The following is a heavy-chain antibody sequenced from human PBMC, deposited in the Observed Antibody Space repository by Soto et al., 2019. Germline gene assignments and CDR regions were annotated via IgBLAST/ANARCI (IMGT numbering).Heavy chain of an antibody. CDR1: AFSFSSYA. J-gene: IGHJ4*02. Sequence: QVQLEESGGGVVQPGRSLTLSCEASAFSFSSYAMHWVRQAPGKGLEWVAHTSYDGSNNYYADSVKGRLTISRDNSKHTVYLQMNILRDEDTAVYYCARGATGCRSDYFDHWGQGTLVTVSS. CDR2: TSYDGSNN. D-gene: IGHD6-19*01. V-gene: IGHV3-30-3*01. CDR3: ARGATGCRSDYFDH.